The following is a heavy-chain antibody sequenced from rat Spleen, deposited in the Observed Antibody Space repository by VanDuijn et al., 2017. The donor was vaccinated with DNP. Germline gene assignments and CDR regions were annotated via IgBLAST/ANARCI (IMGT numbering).Heavy chain of an antibody. CDR2: VNTGGGIT. V-gene: IGHV5-25*01. J-gene: IGHJ3*01. CDR3: IRRGGKGLFSK. Sequence: EVQLVESGGGLVQPGRSLTLSCEVSGFTFNNYFMAWVRQAPKKGLEWVASVNTGGGITYYRDSVKGRFIVSRDNAKSTLDLQMDSLRSEDTATYFCIRRGGKGLFSKWGQGTLVTVSS. CDR1: GFTFNNYF. D-gene: IGHD3-1*01.